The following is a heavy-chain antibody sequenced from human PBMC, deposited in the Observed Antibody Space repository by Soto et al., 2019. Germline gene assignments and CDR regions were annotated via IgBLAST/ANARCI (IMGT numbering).Heavy chain of an antibody. V-gene: IGHV1-69*01. J-gene: IGHJ5*02. D-gene: IGHD3-10*01. CDR1: GGTFSSYA. CDR2: IIPMYGPA. CDR3: ARVTSMVRGVIDNWFDP. Sequence: QVPLVQSRAEVKKPGSSVTVSRKASGGTFSSYAIHWVRQAPGQGLEWMGGIIPMYGPAKYAQRFQGRVTITADESTTTVYMELTSLTSQDTAVYYCARVTSMVRGVIDNWFDPWGHGTLVTVSS.